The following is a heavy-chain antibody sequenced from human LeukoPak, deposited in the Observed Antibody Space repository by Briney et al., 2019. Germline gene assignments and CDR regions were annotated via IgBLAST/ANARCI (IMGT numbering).Heavy chain of an antibody. CDR1: GFTFSSYS. CDR2: ISSSISYI. V-gene: IGHV3-21*01. Sequence: GGTLSLSCAASGFTFSSYSMNCGREAPGKGLGWVSSISSSISYIYYADPVKGRFTISKDNAKNSLYLQMNSLRAEDTAVYYCARRYLGYCSSTSCYLDYWGQGTLVTVSS. D-gene: IGHD2-2*01. J-gene: IGHJ4*02. CDR3: ARRYLGYCSSTSCYLDY.